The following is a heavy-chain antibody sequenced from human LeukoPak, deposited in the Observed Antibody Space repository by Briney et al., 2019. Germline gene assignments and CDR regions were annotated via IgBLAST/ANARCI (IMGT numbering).Heavy chain of an antibody. CDR1: GGSFSGYY. D-gene: IGHD6-19*01. CDR3: ARLKQWTFDY. V-gene: IGHV4-34*01. CDR2: IYHSGST. Sequence: PSETLSLTCAVYGGSFSGYYWNWIRQPPGKGLEWIGEIYHSGSTNYNPSLKSRVTISVDKSKNQFSLKLSSVTAADTAVYYCARLKQWTFDYWGQGTLVTVSS. J-gene: IGHJ4*02.